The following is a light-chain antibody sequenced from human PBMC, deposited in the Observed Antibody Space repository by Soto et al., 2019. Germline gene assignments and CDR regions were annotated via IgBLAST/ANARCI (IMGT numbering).Light chain of an antibody. CDR3: CSYAGHSTYV. V-gene: IGLV2-23*01. Sequence: QSALTQPASVSGSPGQSITISCTGTSSDVGSYNLVSWYQQQPGKAPKLMIYEGSKRPSGVSDRFSGSKSGNTASLTISGLQAEDEAEYYCCSYAGHSTYVFAGGTKLTVL. CDR1: SSDVGSYNL. J-gene: IGLJ1*01. CDR2: EGS.